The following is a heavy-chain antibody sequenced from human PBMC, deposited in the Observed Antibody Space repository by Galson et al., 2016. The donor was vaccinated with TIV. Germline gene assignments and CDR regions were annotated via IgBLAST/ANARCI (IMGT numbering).Heavy chain of an antibody. CDR1: GFTFGSYD. D-gene: IGHD3-16*01. J-gene: IGHJ4*02. V-gene: IGHV3-30*03. CDR3: ARSFESYFMDY. Sequence: SLRLSCAASGFTFGSYDMYWVRQAPGKGLKWVALISYDGSEKSYGDSVKGRFTVSRHNYRNTLYLDMSNLRTDDTAVYYCARSFESYFMDYWGQGTLVTVSS. CDR2: ISYDGSEK.